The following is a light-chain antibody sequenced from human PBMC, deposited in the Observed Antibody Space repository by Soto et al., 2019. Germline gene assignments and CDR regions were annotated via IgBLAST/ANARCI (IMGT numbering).Light chain of an antibody. J-gene: IGLJ1*01. CDR3: CSYAGSSPYV. CDR2: EGS. Sequence: QSVLTQPASGSGSPGQSITISCTGTSSDVGSYNLVSWYQQHPGKAPKLTIYEGSKRPSGVSNRFSGSKSGNTASLTISGLQAEDEADYYCCSYAGSSPYVFGTGTKVTVL. V-gene: IGLV2-23*01. CDR1: SSDVGSYNL.